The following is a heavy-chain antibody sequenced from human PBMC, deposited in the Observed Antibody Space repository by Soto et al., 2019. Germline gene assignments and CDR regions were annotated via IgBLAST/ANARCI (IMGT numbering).Heavy chain of an antibody. Sequence: PGESLKISCKGSGYSFTSYWIGWVRQMPGKGLEWMGIIYPGDSDTRYSPSFQGQVTISADKSISTAYLQWSSLKASDTAMYYCARHVAYCGGDCSDYYYGMDVWGQGTTVTVSS. V-gene: IGHV5-51*01. D-gene: IGHD2-21*02. CDR3: ARHVAYCGGDCSDYYYGMDV. CDR1: GYSFTSYW. J-gene: IGHJ6*02. CDR2: IYPGDSDT.